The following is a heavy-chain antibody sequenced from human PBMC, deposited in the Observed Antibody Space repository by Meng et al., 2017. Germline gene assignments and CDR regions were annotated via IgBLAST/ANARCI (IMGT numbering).Heavy chain of an antibody. J-gene: IGHJ5*02. V-gene: IGHV1-69-2*01. CDR2: VDPEDGET. Sequence: EVHLVKSGDKLNKPGATVTISCKVSGYTFTDYYMHWVQQAPGKGLEWMGLVDPEDGETIYAEKFQGRVTITADTSTDTAYMELSSLRSEDTAVYYCATDLYRDWFDPWGQGTLVTVSS. D-gene: IGHD1-26*01. CDR1: GYTFTDYY. CDR3: ATDLYRDWFDP.